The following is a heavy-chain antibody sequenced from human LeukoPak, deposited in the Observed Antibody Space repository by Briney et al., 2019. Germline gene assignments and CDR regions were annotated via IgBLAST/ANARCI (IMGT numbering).Heavy chain of an antibody. J-gene: IGHJ3*02. Sequence: SETLSLTCTVSGGSISSSSYYWGWIRQPPGKGLEWIGSIYYSGSTYYNPSLKSRVTISVDTSKNQFSLKLSSVTAADTAVYYCARDNPRKFGAFDIWGQGTMVTVSS. CDR2: IYYSGST. CDR3: ARDNPRKFGAFDI. CDR1: GGSISSSSYY. D-gene: IGHD1-14*01. V-gene: IGHV4-39*07.